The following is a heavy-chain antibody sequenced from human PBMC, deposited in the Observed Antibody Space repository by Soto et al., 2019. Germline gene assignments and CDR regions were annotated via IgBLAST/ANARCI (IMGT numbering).Heavy chain of an antibody. D-gene: IGHD3-9*01. Sequence: ASVKVSCKASGYTFTSYGISWVRQAPGQGLEWMGWISAYNGNTNYAQKLQGRVTMTTDTSTSTAYMELRSLRSDDTAVYYCARPDDILTGYSYYFDSWGQGTLVTVSS. CDR2: ISAYNGNT. CDR1: GYTFTSYG. V-gene: IGHV1-18*01. CDR3: ARPDDILTGYSYYFDS. J-gene: IGHJ4*02.